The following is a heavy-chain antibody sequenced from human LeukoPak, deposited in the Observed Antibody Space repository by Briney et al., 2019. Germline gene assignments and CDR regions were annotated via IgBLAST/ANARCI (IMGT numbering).Heavy chain of an antibody. CDR1: GYTFTDYY. V-gene: IGHV1-2*02. Sequence: ASVKVSCKASGYTFTDYYINWVRQAPGQGLEWIGWINPNSGDTNYAQKFQDRVTMTRDTSISTAYIELNFLRSDDTAVFYCARGDYYGSPRVVAAWGQGTLVTVSS. CDR2: INPNSGDT. D-gene: IGHD3-10*01. CDR3: ARGDYYGSPRVVAA. J-gene: IGHJ5*02.